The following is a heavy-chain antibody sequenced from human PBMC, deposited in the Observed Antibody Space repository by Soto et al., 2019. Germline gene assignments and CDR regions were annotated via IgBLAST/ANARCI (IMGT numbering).Heavy chain of an antibody. Sequence: EVQLVESGGGLVQPGGPLKPSFEASGLTFGSYSMNWVAQAQGKGLEWVSFISSSGTTIYYADSVKGRFTISRDNAKNSLYLQMNSLRAEDTAVYYCARIGFYDFWSGYESPMDVWGKGTTVTVSS. V-gene: IGHV3-48*01. J-gene: IGHJ6*03. CDR1: GLTFGSYS. CDR3: ARIGFYDFWSGYESPMDV. CDR2: ISSSGTTI. D-gene: IGHD3-3*01.